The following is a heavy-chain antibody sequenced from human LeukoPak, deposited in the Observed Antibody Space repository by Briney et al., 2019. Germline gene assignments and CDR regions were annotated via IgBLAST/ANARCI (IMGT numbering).Heavy chain of an antibody. Sequence: ASVKVSCKASGYTFTSYGISWVRQAPGQGLEWMGWISAYNGNTNYAQKLQGRVTMTTDTSTSTAYMELRSLRSDDTAVYYCARESHGTPPYSSGWYRIGYYYYGMDVWGQGTTVTVSS. V-gene: IGHV1-18*01. CDR2: ISAYNGNT. D-gene: IGHD6-19*01. J-gene: IGHJ6*02. CDR3: ARESHGTPPYSSGWYRIGYYYYGMDV. CDR1: GYTFTSYG.